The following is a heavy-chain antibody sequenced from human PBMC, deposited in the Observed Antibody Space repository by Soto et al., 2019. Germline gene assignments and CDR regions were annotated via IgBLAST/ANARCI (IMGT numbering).Heavy chain of an antibody. Sequence: SETLSLTCVVSGDSMTRGSYYWAWLRQRPGKGLEWIGETNHTGSTNSNPSLKSRVTVSVDTSKNQFSLKLSSVTAADTAVYYCARDPVVRGTYYGMDVWAKGPRSPSP. CDR1: GDSMTRGSYY. J-gene: IGHJ6*02. CDR3: ARDPVVRGTYYGMDV. V-gene: IGHV4-31*11. CDR2: TNHTGST. D-gene: IGHD3-10*01.